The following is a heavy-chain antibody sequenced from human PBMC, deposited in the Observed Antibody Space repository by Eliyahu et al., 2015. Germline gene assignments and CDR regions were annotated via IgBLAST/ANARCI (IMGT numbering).Heavy chain of an antibody. J-gene: IGHJ4*02. V-gene: IGHV4-39*01. Sequence: QLQLQESGPGLVKPSETLSLTCTVSXGSISSRSYYWGWIRQPPGKGLEWIGSVYYSGSTYYNPSLKSRVTISVDTSKNQFSLKLRSVTAADTAVYYCVRHEGGSNGLDYWGQGTLVTVSS. CDR3: VRHEGGSNGLDY. CDR1: XGSISSRSYY. CDR2: VYYSGST. D-gene: IGHD1-26*01.